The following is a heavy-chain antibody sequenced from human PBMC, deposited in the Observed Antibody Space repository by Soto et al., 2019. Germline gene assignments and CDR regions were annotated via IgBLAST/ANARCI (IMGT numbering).Heavy chain of an antibody. V-gene: IGHV1-2*02. D-gene: IGHD2-8*01. CDR3: ARIRIEASVLDL. J-gene: IGHJ5*02. CDR2: INPYSGDT. Sequence: QGQLVQSGPEVRKPGASVKVSCTTSGYTFTRYYIHWVRQAPGQGLEWMGWINPYSGDTKYDQKFQGRVTLTRDTSTSTAYMELISLTSDDTAVYYCARIRIEASVLDLWGQGTLVTASS. CDR1: GYTFTRYY.